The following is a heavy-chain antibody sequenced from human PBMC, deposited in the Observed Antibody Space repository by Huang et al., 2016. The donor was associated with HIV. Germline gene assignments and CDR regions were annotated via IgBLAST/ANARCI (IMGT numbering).Heavy chain of an antibody. V-gene: IGHV3-21*01. CDR1: GFSFSSYS. J-gene: IGHJ4*02. D-gene: IGHD6-13*01. Sequence: EVQLVESGGGLVKPGGSLRLSCAASGFSFSSYSINWVRQALGKGLEGVASITGGSSFIDYADTVKGRFTISRDNAKNSLDLQRNSLRAEDTAVYYCARDVIAAAGKYFDYWGQGTLVTVSS. CDR3: ARDVIAAAGKYFDY. CDR2: ITGGSSFI.